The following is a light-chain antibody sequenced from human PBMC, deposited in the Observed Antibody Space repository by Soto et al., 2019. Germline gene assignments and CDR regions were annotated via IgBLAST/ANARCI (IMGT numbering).Light chain of an antibody. CDR1: TSDVGSYDL. Sequence: QSVLTQPASVSGSPGQSITISCTGTTSDVGSYDLVSWYQQHPGKAPKIMIYEVSKRPSGDSNRFSGSKSGNTASLTISGLQAEDEADYYCCSYAGGRSPYVFGTGTKGTVL. CDR3: CSYAGGRSPYV. J-gene: IGLJ1*01. V-gene: IGLV2-23*02. CDR2: EVS.